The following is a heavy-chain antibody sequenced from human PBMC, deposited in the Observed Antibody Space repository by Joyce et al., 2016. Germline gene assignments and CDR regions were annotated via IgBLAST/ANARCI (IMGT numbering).Heavy chain of an antibody. CDR2: LSSSSSYI. J-gene: IGHJ4*02. Sequence: EVQLVESGGGLVKPGGSLRLSCAASGFTFSSYSMSCVRQAPGKALEWVSSLSSSSSYIKYTDSVKGRFTISRDNAKNSLYPQMNSLRVEDTAVYYCARSSYTNGIFDYWGQGTLVTVSS. D-gene: IGHD2-8*01. CDR1: GFTFSSYS. V-gene: IGHV3-21*01. CDR3: ARSSYTNGIFDY.